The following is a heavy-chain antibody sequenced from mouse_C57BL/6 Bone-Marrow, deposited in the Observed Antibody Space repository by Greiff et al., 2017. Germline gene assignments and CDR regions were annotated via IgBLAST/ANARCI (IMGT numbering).Heavy chain of an antibody. CDR3: ARQDSYYAMDY. Sequence: EVNVVESGGGLVQPGGSLKLSCAASGFTFSDYGMALVRQAPRKGPEWVAFISNLAYSIYYADTMTGRFTISRENAKNTLYLEMSSLRSEDTARYYCARQDSYYAMDYWGQGTSVTVSS. V-gene: IGHV5-15*01. CDR2: ISNLAYSI. J-gene: IGHJ4*01. CDR1: GFTFSDYG.